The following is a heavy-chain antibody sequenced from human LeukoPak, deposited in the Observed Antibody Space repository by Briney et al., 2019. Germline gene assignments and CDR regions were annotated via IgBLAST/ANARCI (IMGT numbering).Heavy chain of an antibody. CDR3: ALGDILTGYGAEYFVY. CDR2: IYGYKGNT. V-gene: IGHV1-18*01. Sequence: GSVKVSCKTSGYTFTTYGLTWGRRAPGQGLAWMGGIYGYKGNTDYAPKFQGRVTMTTDKSTKTAYMELKNLRSDDTAMYYCALGDILTGYGAEYFVYWGQGTLITVSS. CDR1: GYTFTTYG. D-gene: IGHD3-9*01. J-gene: IGHJ4*02.